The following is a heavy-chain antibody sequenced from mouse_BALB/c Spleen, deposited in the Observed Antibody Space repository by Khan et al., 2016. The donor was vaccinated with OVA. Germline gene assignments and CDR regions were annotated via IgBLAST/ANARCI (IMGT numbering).Heavy chain of an antibody. V-gene: IGHV1S137*01. D-gene: IGHD2-1*01. CDR3: KRGGGGSRFAY. CDR2: SSTYYGDV. CDR1: GYTFTDFT. Sequence: VQLQESGAELVRPGVSVKISCKGSGYTFTDFTMHWVKQSHAKSLEWIGVSSTYYGDVTYNQKFKGKATMTVDKSSSTAYMELARLTSEDSAIFEGKRGGGGSRFAYWGQGTLVTVSA. J-gene: IGHJ3*01.